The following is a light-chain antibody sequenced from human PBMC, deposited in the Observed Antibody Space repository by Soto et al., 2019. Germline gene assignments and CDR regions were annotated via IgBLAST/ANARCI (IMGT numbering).Light chain of an antibody. V-gene: IGKV1-39*01. J-gene: IGKJ5*01. CDR1: QFISTY. Sequence: DIQMTQSPSSLSASVGDPVTITCRPSQFISTYLNCYQQKPGKAPNLLIYTTSSLHSGGPSRFSGSGSGTDFTLTISSLQPEDFATYYCQQSYSTPITFGQGTRLDIK. CDR2: TTS. CDR3: QQSYSTPIT.